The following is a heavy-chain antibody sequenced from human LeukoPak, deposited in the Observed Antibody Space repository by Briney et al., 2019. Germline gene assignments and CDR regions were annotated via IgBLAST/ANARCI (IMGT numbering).Heavy chain of an antibody. D-gene: IGHD4-23*01. Sequence: GGSLRLSCAASGFTFSSYAMSWVRHAPGKGLEWVSVISGSGTVTYYADSVRGRFTISRDISKNTLYMQMNSLRAEDTAVYYCERSTVETNYFDHWGQGTLVTVSS. V-gene: IGHV3-23*01. CDR1: GFTFSSYA. CDR3: ERSTVETNYFDH. CDR2: ISGSGTVT. J-gene: IGHJ4*02.